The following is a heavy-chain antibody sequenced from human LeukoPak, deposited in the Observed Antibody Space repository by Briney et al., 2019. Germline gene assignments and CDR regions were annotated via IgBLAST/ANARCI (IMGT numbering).Heavy chain of an antibody. J-gene: IGHJ6*03. CDR2: ISAYNGNT. CDR1: GYTFTSYG. D-gene: IGHD4/OR15-4a*01. Sequence: GASVKVSCKASGYTFTSYGISWVRQAPGQGLEWMGWISAYNGNTNYAQKLQGRVTMTTDTSTSTAYMELRSLRSDDTAVYYCAISPVRDYVYYYYYYMDVWGKGTTVTVSS. CDR3: AISPVRDYVYYYYYYMDV. V-gene: IGHV1-18*01.